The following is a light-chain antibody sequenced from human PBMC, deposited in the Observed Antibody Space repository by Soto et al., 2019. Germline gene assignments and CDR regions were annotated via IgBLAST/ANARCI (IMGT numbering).Light chain of an antibody. V-gene: IGLV2-11*01. Sequence: QSVLTQPRAVSGSPGQSVTISCTGTSNDVGAYNYVSWYQQHPGKAPKLMIYDVNERPSGVPDRFSGSKSGNTASLTISGLQAEDGADYCCCSYAGSQTYVFGTGTKVTVL. CDR3: CSYAGSQTYV. J-gene: IGLJ1*01. CDR2: DVN. CDR1: SNDVGAYNY.